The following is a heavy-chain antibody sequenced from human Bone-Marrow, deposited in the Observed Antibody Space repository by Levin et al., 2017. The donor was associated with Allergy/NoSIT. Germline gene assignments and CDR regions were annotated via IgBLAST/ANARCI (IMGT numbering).Heavy chain of an antibody. Sequence: SCRVSGVPISSGTYYWGWIRQPAGKGLEWIGRLYISGSTDYDPSLKSRVTFSVDTSKNQFSLNLTSVTAADTAVYYCASSDILTGYLDNWGQGTLVTVSS. CDR2: LYISGST. J-gene: IGHJ4*02. CDR1: GVPISSGTYY. V-gene: IGHV4-61*02. CDR3: ASSDILTGYLDN. D-gene: IGHD3-9*01.